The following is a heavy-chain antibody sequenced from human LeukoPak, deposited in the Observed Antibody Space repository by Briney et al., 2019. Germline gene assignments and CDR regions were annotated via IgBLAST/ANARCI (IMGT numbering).Heavy chain of an antibody. J-gene: IGHJ3*02. CDR1: GFTFSSYE. CDR3: AKDYLGASHTFDI. CDR2: ISHDGNNK. V-gene: IGHV3-30*18. Sequence: GGSLRLSCAASGFTFSSYEMNWVRQAPGKGLEWVAFISHDGNNKHYADPVKGRFTISRDTSKNTLYLQMTSLRGEDTAVYYCAKDYLGASHTFDIWGQGTMVTVSS. D-gene: IGHD1-26*01.